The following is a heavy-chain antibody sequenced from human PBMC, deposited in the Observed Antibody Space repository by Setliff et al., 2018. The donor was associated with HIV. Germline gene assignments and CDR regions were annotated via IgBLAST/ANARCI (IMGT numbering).Heavy chain of an antibody. D-gene: IGHD2-8*01. CDR1: GGSFSGHY. Sequence: SETLSLTCAVYGGSFSGHYWSWIRQSPGKGLEWIGEIVDSGATNYNPSLKSRVTILLDTSKKQFSLKLNSVTAADAAVYYCARVPSCADSWCYIYYYYYYGMDVWGQGTTVTVSS. CDR3: ARVPSCADSWCYIYYYYYYGMDV. CDR2: IVDSGAT. V-gene: IGHV4-34*12. J-gene: IGHJ6*02.